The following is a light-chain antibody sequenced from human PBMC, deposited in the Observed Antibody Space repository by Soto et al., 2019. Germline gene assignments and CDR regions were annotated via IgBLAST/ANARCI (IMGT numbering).Light chain of an antibody. J-gene: IGLJ1*01. CDR1: SSDVGGYNY. V-gene: IGLV2-14*01. CDR2: EVS. CDR3: TSSTSDSLYV. Sequence: QLVLTQPPSASGSPGQSVTISCTGTSSDVGGYNYVSWYQQHPGKAPKLMIYEVSKRPSGVSNRFSGSKSGNTASLTISGLLAEDEADYFCTSSTSDSLYVFGSGTKLTVL.